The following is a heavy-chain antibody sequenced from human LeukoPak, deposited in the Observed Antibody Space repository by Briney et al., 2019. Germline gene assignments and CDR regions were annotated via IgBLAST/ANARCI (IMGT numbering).Heavy chain of an antibody. Sequence: ASVKVSCKASGYTFTTYGISWVRQAPGQGLEWMGRIIPILGIANYAQKFQGRVTITADKSTSTAYMELSSLRSEDTAVYYCAASTTVTTGEYWGQGTLVTVSS. CDR1: GYTFTTYG. D-gene: IGHD4-17*01. V-gene: IGHV1-69*04. CDR2: IIPILGIA. CDR3: AASTTVTTGEY. J-gene: IGHJ4*02.